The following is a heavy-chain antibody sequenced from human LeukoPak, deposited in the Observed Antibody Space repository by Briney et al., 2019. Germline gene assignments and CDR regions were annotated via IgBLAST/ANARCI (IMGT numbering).Heavy chain of an antibody. CDR1: GGSFSGYF. CDR3: ARGRWFDP. CDR2: IDQNGRT. J-gene: IGHJ5*02. V-gene: IGHV4-34*01. Sequence: SETLSLTCDVYGGSFSGYFWGWIRQSPEKGLEWIGEIDQNGRTNYNPSLKSRVTVSLDTSKKQFSLKLTSVTAADTAVYYCARGRWFDPWSQGTLVTVSS.